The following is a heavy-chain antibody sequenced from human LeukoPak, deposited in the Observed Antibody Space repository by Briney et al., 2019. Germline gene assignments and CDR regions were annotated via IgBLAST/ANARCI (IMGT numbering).Heavy chain of an antibody. CDR3: ARDQTMINWFDP. CDR2: IYYSGST. D-gene: IGHD3-22*01. Sequence: PSETLSLPCSVSGGPNRSSIYYGGWIRQPPGKGLEWIGSIYYSGSTYYNPSLRSRVTMSLDTSKNQFSLKLSSVTAADTAVYYCARDQTMINWFDPWGQGTLVTVSS. CDR1: GGPNRSSIYY. J-gene: IGHJ5*02. V-gene: IGHV4-39*07.